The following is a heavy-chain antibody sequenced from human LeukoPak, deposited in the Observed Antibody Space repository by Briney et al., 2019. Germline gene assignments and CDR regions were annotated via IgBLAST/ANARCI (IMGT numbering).Heavy chain of an antibody. J-gene: IGHJ4*02. D-gene: IGHD3-9*01. Sequence: GGSLRLSCAASGFTFSRHWMSWVRQAPGKGLEWVAHIRQDGNWRHHVDSVKGRFTISRDNAKNSLYLQMNSLRVEDTAVYYCARGTYYDILTGYGPFDYWGQGTLVTVSS. CDR3: ARGTYYDILTGYGPFDY. CDR1: GFTFSRHW. CDR2: IRQDGNWR. V-gene: IGHV3-7*01.